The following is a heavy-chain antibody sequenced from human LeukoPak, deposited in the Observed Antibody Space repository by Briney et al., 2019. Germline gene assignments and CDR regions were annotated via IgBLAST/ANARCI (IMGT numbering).Heavy chain of an antibody. Sequence: SVKVSCKASGGTFSSYAISWVRQAPGQGLEWMGRIIPIRGIANYAQKFQGRVTITADKSTSTAYMELSSLRSEDTAVYYCARRNSVWYHSDYWGQGTLVTVSS. CDR1: GGTFSSYA. CDR3: ARRNSVWYHSDY. CDR2: IIPIRGIA. V-gene: IGHV1-69*04. D-gene: IGHD6-19*01. J-gene: IGHJ4*02.